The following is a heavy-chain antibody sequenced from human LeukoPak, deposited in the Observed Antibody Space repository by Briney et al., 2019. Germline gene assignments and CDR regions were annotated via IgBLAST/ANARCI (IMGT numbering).Heavy chain of an antibody. D-gene: IGHD6-13*01. Sequence: ASVKVSCKASGYTFTGYYMHWGRQAPGQGLEWMGRINPNSGGTNYAQKFQGRVTMTRDTSISTAYMELSRLRSDDTAVYYCARCSISSSWYEYYFDYWGQGTLVTVSS. CDR2: INPNSGGT. J-gene: IGHJ4*02. V-gene: IGHV1-2*06. CDR1: GYTFTGYY. CDR3: ARCSISSSWYEYYFDY.